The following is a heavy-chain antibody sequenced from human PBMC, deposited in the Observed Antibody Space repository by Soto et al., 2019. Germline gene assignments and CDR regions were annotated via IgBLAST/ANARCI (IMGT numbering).Heavy chain of an antibody. Sequence: QLQLQESGPGLVKPSETLSLTCTVSGGSISSSSYYWGWIRQPPGKGLEWIGSIYYSGSTYYNPSLKSRVTISGDTSKNQFSLKLSSVTAADTAVYYCAREGYCSSTSCFFDYWGQGTLVTVSS. CDR2: IYYSGST. D-gene: IGHD2-2*01. J-gene: IGHJ4*02. CDR3: AREGYCSSTSCFFDY. V-gene: IGHV4-39*02. CDR1: GGSISSSSYY.